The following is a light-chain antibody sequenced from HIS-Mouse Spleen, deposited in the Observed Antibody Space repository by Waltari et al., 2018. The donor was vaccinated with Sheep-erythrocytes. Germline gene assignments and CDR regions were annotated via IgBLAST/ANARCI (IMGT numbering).Light chain of an antibody. J-gene: IGLJ2*01. CDR2: EGS. CDR3: CSYAGSSTLV. V-gene: IGLV2-23*01. Sequence: QSALTQPASVSGSPGQSITISCTGPSSDVGSYNLVSWYQQHPGKAPKLMIYEGSKRPSGVSNRFSGSKYGNTACLTIAGLQAEDEADYYCCSYAGSSTLVFGGGTKLTVL. CDR1: SSDVGSYNL.